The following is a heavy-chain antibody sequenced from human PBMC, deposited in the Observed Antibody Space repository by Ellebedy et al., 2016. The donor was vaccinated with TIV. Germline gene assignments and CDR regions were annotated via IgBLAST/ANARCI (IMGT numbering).Heavy chain of an antibody. Sequence: PGGSLRLSCKGSGYSFTNYWIGWVRQMPGKGLDWMGIIYPGYSDTSYSPSFQGQVTISADKANSTAYRQWSSLKASDTAMYYCARRVSGGYEFDYWGQGTLVTVSS. CDR3: ARRVSGGYEFDY. V-gene: IGHV5-51*01. D-gene: IGHD3-22*01. CDR1: GYSFTNYW. CDR2: IYPGYSDT. J-gene: IGHJ4*02.